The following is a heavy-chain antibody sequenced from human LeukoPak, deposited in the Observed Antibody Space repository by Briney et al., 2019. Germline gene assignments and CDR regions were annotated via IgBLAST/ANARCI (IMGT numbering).Heavy chain of an antibody. CDR2: ISGSGGST. CDR3: AKSELWLPRYFDY. CDR1: GFTFSIYA. J-gene: IGHJ4*02. D-gene: IGHD5-18*01. V-gene: IGHV3-23*01. Sequence: GGSLRLSCAASGFTFSIYAMSWVRQAPGKGLEWVSAISGSGGSTYYADSVKGRFTISRDNSKNTLYLQMNSLRAEDTAVYYCAKSELWLPRYFDYWGQGTLVTVSS.